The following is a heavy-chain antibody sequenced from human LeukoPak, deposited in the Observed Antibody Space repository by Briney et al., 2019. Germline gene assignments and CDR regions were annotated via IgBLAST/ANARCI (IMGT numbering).Heavy chain of an antibody. CDR3: ARMIRHVTMVRGVIHNWFDP. J-gene: IGHJ5*02. V-gene: IGHV3-53*01. Sequence: GGALRLSCAASGFTASSNYMSWVRQAPGKGLEWVSVIYSGGSTYYADSVKGRLTISRDNSKNTLYLQMNSLRAEDTAVYYCARMIRHVTMVRGVIHNWFDPWGQGTLVTVSP. CDR1: GFTASSNY. CDR2: IYSGGST. D-gene: IGHD3-10*01.